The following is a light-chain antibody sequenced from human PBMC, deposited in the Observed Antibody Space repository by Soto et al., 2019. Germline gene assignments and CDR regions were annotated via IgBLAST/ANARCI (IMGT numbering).Light chain of an antibody. V-gene: IGKV3-20*01. CDR1: QSVSSSF. CDR3: QHYDSPHFT. J-gene: IGKJ3*01. CDR2: GAS. Sequence: DIVLTQSPGTLSLSPGERATLSCRASQSVSSSFLAWYHQKPGQAPRLLIYGASSRATGIPDRFSGSGSGTDFTLTISRLEPEDFAVYYCQHYDSPHFTFGPGTKVDIK.